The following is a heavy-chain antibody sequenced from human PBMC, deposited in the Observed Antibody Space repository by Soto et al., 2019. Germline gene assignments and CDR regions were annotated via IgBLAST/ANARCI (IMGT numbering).Heavy chain of an antibody. CDR3: ARGGVQQWLVHDAFDI. D-gene: IGHD6-19*01. CDR2: ISAYNGNT. J-gene: IGHJ3*02. V-gene: IGHV1-18*01. Sequence: QVQLVQSGAEVKKPGASVKVSWKACGYTFTSYGSSWVRQAPGQGLEWMGWISAYNGNTNYAQKLQGRVTMTTDTSTSTAYMELRSLRSDDTAVYYCARGGVQQWLVHDAFDIWGQGTMVTVSS. CDR1: GYTFTSYG.